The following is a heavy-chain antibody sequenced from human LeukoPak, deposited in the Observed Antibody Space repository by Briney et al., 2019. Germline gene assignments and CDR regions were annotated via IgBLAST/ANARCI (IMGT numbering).Heavy chain of an antibody. J-gene: IGHJ4*02. V-gene: IGHV3-9*01. CDR3: AKDRISYYDSSGYYYEGGFDY. Sequence: GGSLRLSCAASGFTFDDYAMHWVRQAPGKGLEWVSGISWNSGSIGYADSVKGRFTISRDNAENSLYLQMNSLRAEDTALYYCAKDRISYYDSSGYYYEGGFDYWGQGTLVTVSS. CDR1: GFTFDDYA. D-gene: IGHD3-22*01. CDR2: ISWNSGSI.